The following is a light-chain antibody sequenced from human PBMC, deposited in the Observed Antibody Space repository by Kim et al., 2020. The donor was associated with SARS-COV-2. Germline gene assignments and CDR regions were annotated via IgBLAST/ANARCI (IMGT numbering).Light chain of an antibody. CDR3: MQTLQLPPT. CDR1: QSLLHGDGKTY. J-gene: IGKJ5*01. CDR2: EIS. Sequence: DIVMTQTPLSLSVSPGQPASISCKSSQSLLHGDGKTYLYWYLQKPGQSPQLLIFEISKRFSGVPDRFSGSGSGTDFTLKVNRVEAEDVGIYYCMQTLQLPPTCGQGTQLEIK. V-gene: IGKV2D-29*02.